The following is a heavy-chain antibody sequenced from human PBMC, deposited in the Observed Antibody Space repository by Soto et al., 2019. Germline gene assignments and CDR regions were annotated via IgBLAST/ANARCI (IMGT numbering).Heavy chain of an antibody. Sequence: QMQLQESGPGLVKPSETLSLICTVSSGSISSEQRWSWVRQPPGKGLEWIGEIHHSGSTNENPSLWSRVAMSVDKSKNQFPLKLNSVTAADTAVYFWARCFGWYAIDHWGQGTLVIVSS. J-gene: IGHJ4*02. V-gene: IGHV4-4*02. CDR3: ARCFGWYAIDH. CDR2: IHHSGST. D-gene: IGHD6-19*01. CDR1: SGSISSEQR.